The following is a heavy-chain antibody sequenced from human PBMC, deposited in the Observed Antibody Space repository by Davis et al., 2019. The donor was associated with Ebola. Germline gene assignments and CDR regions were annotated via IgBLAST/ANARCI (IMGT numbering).Heavy chain of an antibody. CDR3: ARGSGYAPHGMDV. V-gene: IGHV4-34*01. D-gene: IGHD5-12*01. CDR2: INHSGST. CDR1: GGSFSGYY. Sequence: SETLSLTCAVYGGSFSGYYWSWIRQPPGKGLEWIGEINHSGSTNYNPSLKSRVTISVDTSKNQFSLKLSSVTAADTAVYYCARGSGYAPHGMDVWGQGTTVTVSS. J-gene: IGHJ6*02.